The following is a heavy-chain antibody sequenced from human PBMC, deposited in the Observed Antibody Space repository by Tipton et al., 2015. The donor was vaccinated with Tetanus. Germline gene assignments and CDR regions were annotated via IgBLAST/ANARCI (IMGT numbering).Heavy chain of an antibody. Sequence: SLRLSCAASGFTFSSYAMNWVRQAPGKGLEWVSAISGGGVSTYYADSVKGRFTISRDNAKNSLYLQMNSLRVEDTAVYYCAGPALLSTYGLDIWGQGTMVTVSS. CDR1: GFTFSSYA. CDR3: AGPALLSTYGLDI. D-gene: IGHD2-8*01. V-gene: IGHV3-23*01. J-gene: IGHJ3*02. CDR2: ISGGGVST.